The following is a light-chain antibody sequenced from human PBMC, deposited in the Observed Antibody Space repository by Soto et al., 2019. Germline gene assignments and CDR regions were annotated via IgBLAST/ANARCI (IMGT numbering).Light chain of an antibody. J-gene: IGKJ4*01. Sequence: EIVMTQSPATLSVSPGERATLSCRASQSVISNLAWYQHKPGQAPRLLIYDASNRATGIPARFSGSGSGTDFTLTISSLEPEDFAVYYCQQRSNWPALTFGGGTKVDIK. V-gene: IGKV3-11*01. CDR3: QQRSNWPALT. CDR2: DAS. CDR1: QSVISN.